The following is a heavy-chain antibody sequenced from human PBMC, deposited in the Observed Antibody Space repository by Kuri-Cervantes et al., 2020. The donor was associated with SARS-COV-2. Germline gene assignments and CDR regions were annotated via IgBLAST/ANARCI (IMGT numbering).Heavy chain of an antibody. CDR3: ARAYRSGYLGF. V-gene: IGHV4-34*01. Sequence: SETLSLTCVVYGASFSGYSGSWIRQPPGKGLEWNGEINHSGSTNYNPSLKSRVTISVDASKNQFSLKLSSVTAADTAVYYCARAYRSGYLGFWGQGTLVTVSS. CDR1: GASFSGYS. J-gene: IGHJ4*02. D-gene: IGHD6-19*01. CDR2: INHSGST.